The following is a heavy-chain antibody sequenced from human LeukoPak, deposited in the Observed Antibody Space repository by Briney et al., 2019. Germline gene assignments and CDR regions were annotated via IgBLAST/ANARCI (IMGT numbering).Heavy chain of an antibody. CDR2: INPNSGGT. Sequence: ASVKVSCTASGYTFTSYYMHWVRQAPGQGLEWMGWINPNSGGTNYAQKFQGRVTMTRDTSISTAYMELSRLRSDDTAVYYCARDRVARTFDYWGQETLVTVSS. J-gene: IGHJ4*02. V-gene: IGHV1-2*02. CDR1: GYTFTSYY. D-gene: IGHD5-12*01. CDR3: ARDRVARTFDY.